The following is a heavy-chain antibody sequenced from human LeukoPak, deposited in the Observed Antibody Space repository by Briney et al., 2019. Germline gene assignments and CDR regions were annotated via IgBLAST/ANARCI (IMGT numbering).Heavy chain of an antibody. Sequence: GGSLRLSCAASGVTFSKYWMGWVRQAPGKGLEWVAHINQDGSEEHYMASAKARFTIYRDNAKKPLSLQMPSLRAEDTAVYYCVRDGGVSGYDLLDYWGQGTLVTVSS. CDR1: GVTFSKYW. CDR3: VRDGGVSGYDLLDY. V-gene: IGHV3-7*01. D-gene: IGHD5-12*01. CDR2: INQDGSEE. J-gene: IGHJ4*02.